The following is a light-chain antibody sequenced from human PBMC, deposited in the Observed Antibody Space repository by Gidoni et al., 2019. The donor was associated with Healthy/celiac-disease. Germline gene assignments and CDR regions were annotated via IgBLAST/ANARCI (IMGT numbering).Light chain of an antibody. CDR3: SSYTSSSTLV. J-gene: IGLJ2*01. CDR2: DVS. CDR1: SSDVGGYNY. Sequence: QSALTQPASVSGSPGQSITISCTGTSSDVGGYNYFSWYQQHTGKAPKLMIYDVSNRPSGVSIRFSGSKSGNTASLTISGLQAEDEADYYCSSYTSSSTLVFGGGTKLTVL. V-gene: IGLV2-14*03.